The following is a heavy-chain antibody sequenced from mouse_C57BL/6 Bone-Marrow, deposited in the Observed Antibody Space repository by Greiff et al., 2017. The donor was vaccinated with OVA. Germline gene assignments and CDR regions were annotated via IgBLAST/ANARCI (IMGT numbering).Heavy chain of an antibody. CDR3: ARWGTTVAH. D-gene: IGHD1-1*01. V-gene: IGHV1-81*01. CDR2: IYPRSGNT. J-gene: IGHJ2*01. CDR1: GYTFTSYG. Sequence: VNVVESGAELARPGASVKLSCKASGYTFTSYGISWVKQRTGQGLEWIGEIYPRSGNTYYNEKFKGKATLTADKSSSTAYMELRSLTSEDSAVYFCARWGTTVAHWGQGTTLTVSS.